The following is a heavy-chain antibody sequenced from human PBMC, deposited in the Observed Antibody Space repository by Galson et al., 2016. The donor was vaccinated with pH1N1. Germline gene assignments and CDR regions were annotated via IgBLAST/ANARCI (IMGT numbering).Heavy chain of an antibody. Sequence: QSGAEVKKPGESLKISCKASGYRSTNYWIAWVRQVPGKGLEWVGVVNPGGSTIRYSPPFQGQVPISNDKSINTAYLQWVSLKASDTATYYCARQYDFGDYRGNAFDIWGLGTMVIVSS. CDR1: GYRSTNYW. D-gene: IGHD4-17*01. V-gene: IGHV5-51*03. J-gene: IGHJ3*02. CDR2: VNPGGSTI. CDR3: ARQYDFGDYRGNAFDI.